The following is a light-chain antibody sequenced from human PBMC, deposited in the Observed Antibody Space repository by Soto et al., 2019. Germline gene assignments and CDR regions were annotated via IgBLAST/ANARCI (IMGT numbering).Light chain of an antibody. Sequence: DSQMTKSPSAMSASVGDRVTITCLASQGISNYLAWFQQKPGKVPKRLIYGASSLQSGVPSRFSGTGSGTEFTLTISSLQPEDFAPYYCLQHNSYPPPFGQGTRLEI. J-gene: IGKJ5*01. V-gene: IGKV1-17*03. CDR3: LQHNSYPPP. CDR1: QGISNY. CDR2: GAS.